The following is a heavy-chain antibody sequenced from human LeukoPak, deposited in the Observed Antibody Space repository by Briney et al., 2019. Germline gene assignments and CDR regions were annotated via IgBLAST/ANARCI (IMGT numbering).Heavy chain of an antibody. J-gene: IGHJ4*02. CDR2: IRSIAYGGTT. V-gene: IGHV3-49*03. D-gene: IGHD6-13*01. CDR1: GFTFGDYA. CDR3: TRGWAAAGPFDY. Sequence: GGSLRLSCTASGFTFGDYAMSWFRQAPGKGLEWVGFIRSIAYGGTTEYAASVKGRFTISRDDSKNIAYLQMNSLKTEDAAVYYCTRGWAAAGPFDYWGQGTLVTVSS.